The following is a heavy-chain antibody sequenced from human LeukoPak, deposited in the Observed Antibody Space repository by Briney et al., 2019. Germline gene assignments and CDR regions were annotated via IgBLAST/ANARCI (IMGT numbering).Heavy chain of an antibody. V-gene: IGHV3-33*08. D-gene: IGHD6-13*01. CDR1: GFTFSNYG. Sequence: GGSLRLSCAASGFTFSNYGMHWVRQAPGKGLEWVAVIWYDGSKKYYADSVKGRFTISRDNSKNMLYLQMNCLRAEDTAVYYCARDGKPGIAIYYYGMDVWGQGTTVTVSS. CDR2: IWYDGSKK. CDR3: ARDGKPGIAIYYYGMDV. J-gene: IGHJ6*02.